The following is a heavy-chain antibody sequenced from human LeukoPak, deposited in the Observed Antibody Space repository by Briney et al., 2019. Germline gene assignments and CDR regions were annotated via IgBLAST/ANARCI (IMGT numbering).Heavy chain of an antibody. CDR1: GCTFSSYA. V-gene: IGHV1-69*04. D-gene: IGHD6-6*01. CDR3: ARDPYSSTSGPLVYGMDV. CDR2: IIPILGIA. Sequence: SVKVSCKASGCTFSSYAISWVRQAPGQGLEWMGRIIPILGIANYAQKFQGRVTTTADKSTSTAYMELSSLRSEDTAVYYCARDPYSSTSGPLVYGMDVWGQGTTVTVSS. J-gene: IGHJ6*02.